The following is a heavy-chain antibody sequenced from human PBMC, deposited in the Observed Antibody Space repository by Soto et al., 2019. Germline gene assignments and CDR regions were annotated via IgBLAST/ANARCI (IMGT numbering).Heavy chain of an antibody. J-gene: IGHJ5*02. CDR2: IIPIFGTA. D-gene: IGHD2-2*01. CDR1: GVTFSSYA. CDR3: AREGALGYCSSTSCYGRFDP. V-gene: IGHV1-69*13. Sequence: GASVKVSCKASGVTFSSYAISWVRQAPGQGLEWMGGIIPIFGTANYAQKFQGRVTITADESTSTAYMELSSLRSEDTAVYYCAREGALGYCSSTSCYGRFDPWGQGTLVTVSS.